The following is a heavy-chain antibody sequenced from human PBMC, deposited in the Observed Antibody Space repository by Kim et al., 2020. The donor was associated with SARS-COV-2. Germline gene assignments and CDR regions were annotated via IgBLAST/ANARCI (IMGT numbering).Heavy chain of an antibody. CDR3: ARAWGSGWYKDY. CDR1: GGSFSGYY. D-gene: IGHD6-19*01. J-gene: IGHJ4*02. Sequence: SETLSLTCAVYGGSFSGYYWSWIRQPPGKGLEWIGEINHSGSTNYNPSLKSRVTISVDTSKNQFSLKLSSVTAADTAVYYCARAWGSGWYKDYWGQETRV. V-gene: IGHV4-34*01. CDR2: INHSGST.